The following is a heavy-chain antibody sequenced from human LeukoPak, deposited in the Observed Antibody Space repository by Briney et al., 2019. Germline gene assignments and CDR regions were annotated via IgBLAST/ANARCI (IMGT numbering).Heavy chain of an antibody. CDR2: INHSGST. J-gene: IGHJ4*02. D-gene: IGHD6-13*01. CDR3: AKQQLVRCFDY. V-gene: IGHV4-34*01. Sequence: PSATLSLTCAVYGGSFSGYYCSWIRQPPGKGLEWIGEINHSGSTNYNPSLKSRVTISVDTSKNQFSLKLSSVTAADTAVYYCAKQQLVRCFDYWGQGTLVTVSS. CDR1: GGSFSGYY.